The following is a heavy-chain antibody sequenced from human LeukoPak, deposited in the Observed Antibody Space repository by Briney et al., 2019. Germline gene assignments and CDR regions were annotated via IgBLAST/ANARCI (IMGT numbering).Heavy chain of an antibody. J-gene: IGHJ4*02. V-gene: IGHV1-69*05. Sequence: SVKVSCKASGGTFSSYAISWVRQAPGQGLEWMGRIIPIFGTANYAQKFQGRVTITTDESTSTAYMELSSLRSEDTAVYYCARDGNYDFWSGYSQYFDYWGQGTLVTVSS. CDR2: IIPIFGTA. CDR1: GGTFSSYA. D-gene: IGHD3-3*01. CDR3: ARDGNYDFWSGYSQYFDY.